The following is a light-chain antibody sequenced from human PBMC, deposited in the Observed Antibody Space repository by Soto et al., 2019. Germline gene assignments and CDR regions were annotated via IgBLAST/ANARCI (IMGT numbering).Light chain of an antibody. CDR2: EVT. CDR1: SNDVGYYNY. CDR3: SSYTTAYTQV. Sequence: QSALSQPASVSGSPGQSITISCTGTSNDVGYYNYVSWYQQHPGQAPKLMISEVTTRPSGVSDRFSGSKSGNTASLTFSRLQAEDEAHYYCSSYTTAYTQVFGGGTKLTVL. V-gene: IGLV2-14*01. J-gene: IGLJ3*02.